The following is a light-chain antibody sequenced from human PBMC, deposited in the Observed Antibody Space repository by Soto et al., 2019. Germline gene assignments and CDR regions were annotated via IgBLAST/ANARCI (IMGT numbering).Light chain of an antibody. CDR3: PKYYSTPVT. CDR2: WAS. J-gene: IGKJ3*01. Sequence: DIVMTQSPDSLAVSLGERATINCKSSQSVLYSSNNYNYFAWYQQKPGQPPKLLISWASTRESGVPDRFSGRVSETDFTHTISTLQSEGVASYYCPKYYSTPVTFGRGTKGDIK. CDR1: QSVLYSSNNYNY. V-gene: IGKV4-1*01.